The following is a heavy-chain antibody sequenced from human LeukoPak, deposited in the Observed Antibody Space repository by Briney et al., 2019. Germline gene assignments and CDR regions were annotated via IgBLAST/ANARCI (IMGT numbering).Heavy chain of an antibody. CDR3: ARHRSTDNWFDY. Sequence: SETLSLTCAVYGGSFSGYYWDWIRQPPGKGLEWIGNINHSGSNRYNPSLGSRVSMSVDTSTNQFSLKVNSATAADTAVYYCARHRSTDNWFDYWGQGTLVTVSS. CDR2: INHSGSN. J-gene: IGHJ5*01. CDR1: GGSFSGYY. D-gene: IGHD3-16*02. V-gene: IGHV4-34*01.